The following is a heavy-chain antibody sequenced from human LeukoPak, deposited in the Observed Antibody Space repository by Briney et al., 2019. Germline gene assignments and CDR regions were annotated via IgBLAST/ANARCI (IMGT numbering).Heavy chain of an antibody. Sequence: MTSETLSLTCTVSGGSISSGSYYWSWIRQPAGKGLEWIGRIYTSGSTNYNPSLKSRVTISVDTSKNQFSLKLSSVTAADTAVYYCARERRYDFWSGYVFDYWGQGTLVTVSS. D-gene: IGHD3/OR15-3a*01. V-gene: IGHV4-61*02. CDR1: GGSISSGSYY. J-gene: IGHJ4*02. CDR3: ARERRYDFWSGYVFDY. CDR2: IYTSGST.